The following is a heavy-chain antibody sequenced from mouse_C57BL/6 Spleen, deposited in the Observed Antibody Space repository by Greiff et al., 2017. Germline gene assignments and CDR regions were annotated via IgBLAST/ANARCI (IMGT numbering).Heavy chain of an antibody. J-gene: IGHJ3*01. CDR1: GYAFSSSW. Sequence: VQLQQSGPELVKPGASVKISCKASGYAFSSSWMNWVKQRPGKGLEWIGRIYPGDGDTNYNGKFQGKATLTADKSSSTAYMQLSSLTSEDSAVYFCALYDYDEGFAYWGQGTLVTVSA. V-gene: IGHV1-82*01. D-gene: IGHD2-4*01. CDR2: IYPGDGDT. CDR3: ALYDYDEGFAY.